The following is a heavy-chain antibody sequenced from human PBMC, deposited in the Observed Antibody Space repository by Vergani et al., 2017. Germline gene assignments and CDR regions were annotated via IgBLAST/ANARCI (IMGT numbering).Heavy chain of an antibody. CDR3: ARLGDTAKYYYYYGMDV. J-gene: IGHJ6*02. CDR2: IYPGDSDT. D-gene: IGHD5-18*01. V-gene: IGHV5-51*01. CDR1: GYSFTSYW. Sequence: EVQLVQSGAEVKKPGESLKISCKGSGYSFTSYWIGWVSQMPGKGLEWMGIIYPGDSDTRYSPSLQGQVTISADKSISTAYLQWSSLKASDTAMYYWARLGDTAKYYYYYGMDVWGQGTTVTVSS.